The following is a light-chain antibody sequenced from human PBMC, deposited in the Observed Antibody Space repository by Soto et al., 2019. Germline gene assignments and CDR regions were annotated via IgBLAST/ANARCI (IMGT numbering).Light chain of an antibody. CDR1: QSVSSY. Sequence: EIVLTQSPATLSLSPGERATLSCRASQSVSSYLAWYQQKPGQAPRLLIYDASNRATGIPARFSGSGSWTGFTLSAGSQVPEDFAVYYCEERSNWPRRFGQGPKVDI. J-gene: IGKJ1*01. CDR2: DAS. V-gene: IGKV3-11*01. CDR3: EERSNWPRR.